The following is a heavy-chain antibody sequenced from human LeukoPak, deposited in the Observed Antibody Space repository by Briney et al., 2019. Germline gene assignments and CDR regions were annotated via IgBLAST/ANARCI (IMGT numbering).Heavy chain of an antibody. V-gene: IGHV3-11*01. CDR1: GFIFSDYY. CDR3: ARDPGSGYDGHFDY. D-gene: IGHD5-12*01. Sequence: GGSLRLSCAASGFIFSDYYKSWIRQAPGKGLEWVSYISSSGSSIYYADSVKGRFTISRDNAKDSLYLQMNSLRAEDTAVYYCARDPGSGYDGHFDYWGQGTLVTVSS. CDR2: ISSSGSSI. J-gene: IGHJ4*02.